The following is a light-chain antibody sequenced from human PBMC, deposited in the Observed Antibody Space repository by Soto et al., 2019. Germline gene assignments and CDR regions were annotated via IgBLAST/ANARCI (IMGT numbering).Light chain of an antibody. V-gene: IGKV1-5*03. J-gene: IGKJ1*01. Sequence: DIQMTQSPSTLSASVGDRVTITCRASQSISSWLAWYQQKPGKAPNLLIYKASSLESGVPSRFSGSGSGTEFTLTISSLEPDDFATYYCQQYNSYWTFGQGTMVDI. CDR3: QQYNSYWT. CDR2: KAS. CDR1: QSISSW.